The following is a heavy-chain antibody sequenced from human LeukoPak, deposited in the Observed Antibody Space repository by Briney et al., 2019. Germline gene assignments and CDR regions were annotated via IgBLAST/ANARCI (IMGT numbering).Heavy chain of an antibody. CDR3: ARDWDARQGYSYGVRRFDP. CDR2: VSAYNGNT. J-gene: IGHJ5*02. D-gene: IGHD5-18*01. CDR1: GYTFTSYG. V-gene: IGHV1-18*01. Sequence: GASVKVSCKASGYTFTSYGISWVRQAPGQGLEWVGWVSAYNGNTNYAQKLQGRVTMTTDTSTSTAYMELRSLRSDDTAVYYCARDWDARQGYSYGVRRFDPWGQGTLVTVSS.